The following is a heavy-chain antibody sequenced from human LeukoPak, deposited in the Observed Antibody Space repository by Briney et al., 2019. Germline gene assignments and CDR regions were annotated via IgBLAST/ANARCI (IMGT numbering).Heavy chain of an antibody. V-gene: IGHV1-8*03. CDR2: MNPNSGNT. CDR3: ARVDYYGSGSYHNHYYYYMDV. D-gene: IGHD3-10*01. CDR1: GYTFTSYD. J-gene: IGHJ6*03. Sequence: ASVKVSCKASGYTFTSYDINWVRQATGQGLEWMGWMNPNSGNTGYAQKFQGRVTITRNTSISTAYMELSSLRSEDTAVYYCARVDYYGSGSYHNHYYYYMDVWGKGTTVTISS.